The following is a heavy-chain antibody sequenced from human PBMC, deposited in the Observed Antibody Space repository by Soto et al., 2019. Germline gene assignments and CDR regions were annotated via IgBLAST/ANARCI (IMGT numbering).Heavy chain of an antibody. CDR3: VRDSPTNLEDADTVASWFDP. CDR1: GVNFNFYW. D-gene: IGHD5-12*01. J-gene: IGHJ5*02. CDR2: INGDGSTA. V-gene: IGHV3-74*01. Sequence: EVLLVESGGGLVQPGGSLRLSCAASGVNFNFYWMHWVRQAPGKGLVWVARINGDGSTADYADSVKGRFTISRDNAKNTLFLQMDSLRVEDTAVYYCVRDSPTNLEDADTVASWFDPWGQGTLVTVSS.